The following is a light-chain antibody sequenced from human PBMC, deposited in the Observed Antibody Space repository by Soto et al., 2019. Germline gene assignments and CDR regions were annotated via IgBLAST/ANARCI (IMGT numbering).Light chain of an antibody. CDR3: CSYAGSSTPYV. J-gene: IGLJ1*01. CDR1: SSDVGSYNL. V-gene: IGLV2-23*01. Sequence: QSVLTQPASVPGSPGQSITISCTGTSSDVGSYNLVSWYQQHPGKAPKLMIYEGSKRPSGVSNRFSGSKSGNTASLTISGLQAEDEADYYCCSYAGSSTPYVFGNGTKVTVL. CDR2: EGS.